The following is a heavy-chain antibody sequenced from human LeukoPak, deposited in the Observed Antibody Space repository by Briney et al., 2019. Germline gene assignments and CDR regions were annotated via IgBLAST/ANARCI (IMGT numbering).Heavy chain of an antibody. Sequence: GGSLRLSSAASGFTFSSYAMHWVRQAPGKGLEYVVAISSNGGSTYYANSVKGRFTISRDNAKNSLYLQMNSLRAEDTAVYYCARENPWFGETDWFDPWGQGTLATVSS. D-gene: IGHD3-10*01. CDR1: GFTFSSYA. CDR3: ARENPWFGETDWFDP. J-gene: IGHJ5*02. CDR2: ISSNGGST. V-gene: IGHV3-64*01.